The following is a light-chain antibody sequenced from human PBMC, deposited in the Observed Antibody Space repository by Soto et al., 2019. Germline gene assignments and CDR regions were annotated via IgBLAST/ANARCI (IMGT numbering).Light chain of an antibody. CDR2: GAS. Sequence: DIQMTQSPSTLSASVGDRVTITCRASQSIDNWLAWYQQIPGKAPNLLIYGASNLESGVPSRFSGSGSGTELTLTISSLQPNDFATYYCQQYSTYSRTFGPGTKVEI. CDR3: QQYSTYSRT. CDR1: QSIDNW. J-gene: IGKJ1*01. V-gene: IGKV1-5*01.